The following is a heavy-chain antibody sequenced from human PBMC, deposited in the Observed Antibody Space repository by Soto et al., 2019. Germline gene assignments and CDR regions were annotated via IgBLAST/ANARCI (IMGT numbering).Heavy chain of an antibody. Sequence: GASVKVSCKASGGTFSSYAISWVRQAPGQGLEWMGGIIPIFGTANYAQKFQGRVTITADESTSTAYMELSSLRSEDTAVYYCARLELGAVVAATRTAFDIWGQGTMVTVSS. CDR1: GGTFSSYA. V-gene: IGHV1-69*13. CDR2: IIPIFGTA. D-gene: IGHD2-15*01. J-gene: IGHJ3*02. CDR3: ARLELGAVVAATRTAFDI.